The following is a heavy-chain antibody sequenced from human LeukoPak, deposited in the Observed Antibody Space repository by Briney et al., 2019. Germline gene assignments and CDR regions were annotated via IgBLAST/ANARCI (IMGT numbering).Heavy chain of an antibody. D-gene: IGHD1-1*01. CDR3: ARLTSGTFDY. Sequence: GESLKISCKGSGYSFTSYWISWVRQMPGKGLEWMGRIDPSDSYINYSPSFQGRVTISPDKSITTAYLQWSSLKASDTAMYYCARLTSGTFDYWGQGTLVTVSS. V-gene: IGHV5-10-1*01. CDR2: IDPSDSYI. CDR1: GYSFTSYW. J-gene: IGHJ4*02.